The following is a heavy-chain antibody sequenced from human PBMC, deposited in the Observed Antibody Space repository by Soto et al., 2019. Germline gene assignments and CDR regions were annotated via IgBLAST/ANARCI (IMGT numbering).Heavy chain of an antibody. CDR2: ISAYNGNT. V-gene: IGHV1-18*01. CDR3: ARAGVLLWFGEQNYYYYGIDV. J-gene: IGHJ6*02. Sequence: QVQLVQSGAEVKKPGASVKVSCKASGYTFTSYGISWVRQAPGQGLEWMGWISAYNGNTNYAQKLQGRVTMTTDTSTSTAYMELRRLRSDDTDVYYCARAGVLLWFGEQNYYYYGIDVWGQGTTVTVSS. CDR1: GYTFTSYG. D-gene: IGHD3-10*01.